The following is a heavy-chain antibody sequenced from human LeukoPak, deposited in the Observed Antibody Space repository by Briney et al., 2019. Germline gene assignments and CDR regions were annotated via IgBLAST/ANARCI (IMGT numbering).Heavy chain of an antibody. CDR3: ARLSGTYLEIDY. D-gene: IGHD1-20*01. V-gene: IGHV4-38-2*02. CDR1: GYSISSAYY. J-gene: IGHJ4*02. CDR2: IYESGTT. Sequence: PSETLSLTCTVSGYSISSAYYWGWIRQPPGKGLEWIGTIYESGTTYSNPSLKSRVTISVDTSKNQFSLKLSSVTAADTAVYYCARLSGTYLEIDYWGQGTLVSVSS.